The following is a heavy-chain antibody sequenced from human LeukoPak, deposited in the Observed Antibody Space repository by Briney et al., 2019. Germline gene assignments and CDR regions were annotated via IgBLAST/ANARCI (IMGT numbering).Heavy chain of an antibody. CDR3: ARKVPLGYCSGGSCQGWFDP. J-gene: IGHJ5*02. Sequence: ASVKVSCKASGGTFSSYAISWVRQAPGQGLEWMGRIIPILGTANYAQKFQGRVTITADKSTSTAYMELSSLRSEDTAVYYCARKVPLGYCSGGSCQGWFDPWGQGTLVTVSS. CDR1: GGTFSSYA. CDR2: IIPILGTA. V-gene: IGHV1-69*04. D-gene: IGHD2-15*01.